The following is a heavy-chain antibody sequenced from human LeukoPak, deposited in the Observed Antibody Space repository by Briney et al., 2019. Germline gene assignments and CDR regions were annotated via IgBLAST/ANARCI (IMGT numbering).Heavy chain of an antibody. CDR2: ISYDGSNK. Sequence: GGSLRLSCAASGFTFSSYAMHWVRQAPGKGLEWVAVISYDGSNKYYADSVKGRFTISRDNSKNTLYLQMNSLKTEDTAVYYCTRSDPPHLLWFGESKADYWGQGTLVTVSS. D-gene: IGHD3-10*01. V-gene: IGHV3-30-3*01. CDR3: TRSDPPHLLWFGESKADY. CDR1: GFTFSSYA. J-gene: IGHJ4*02.